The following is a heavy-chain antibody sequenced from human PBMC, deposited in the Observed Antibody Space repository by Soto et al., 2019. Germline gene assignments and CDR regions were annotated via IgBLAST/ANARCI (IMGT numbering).Heavy chain of an antibody. CDR1: GYSFTSYW. J-gene: IGHJ6*02. CDR2: IDPSDSYT. D-gene: IGHD6-6*01. V-gene: IGHV5-10-1*01. CDR3: ARHEQIAAHHYGMDV. Sequence: GESLKISCKGSGYSFTSYWISWVRQMPGKGLEWMGRIDPSDSYTNYSPSFQGHVTISADKSISTAYLQWSSLKASDTAMYYCARHEQIAAHHYGMDVWGQGTTVTVSS.